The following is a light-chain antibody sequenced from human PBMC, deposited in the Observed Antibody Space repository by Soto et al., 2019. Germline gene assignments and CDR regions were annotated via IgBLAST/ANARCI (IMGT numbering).Light chain of an antibody. CDR1: SGHSNYA. CDR3: QTWGTGSAIVV. Sequence: QLVLTQSPSASASLGASVKLTCTLSSGHSNYAIAWHRQQPEKGPRYLMKVNSGGSHIKGDGIPDRFSGSSSGAERHLFISSLQSEDEADYYCQTWGTGSAIVVFGGGTQLTVL. CDR2: VNSGGSH. V-gene: IGLV4-69*01. J-gene: IGLJ7*01.